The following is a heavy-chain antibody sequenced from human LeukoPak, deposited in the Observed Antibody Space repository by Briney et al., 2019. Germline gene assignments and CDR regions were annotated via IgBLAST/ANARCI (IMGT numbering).Heavy chain of an antibody. V-gene: IGHV3-23*01. Sequence: PGGSLRLSCAASGFTFSSYAMSWVRQAPGKGLEWVSAISGSGGSTYYADSVKGRFTISRDNSKNTLYLQMNSLRAEDTAVYYCAKSPPRGIVATIRGLRYYYYYMDVWGKGTTVTISS. CDR3: AKSPPRGIVATIRGLRYYYYYMDV. CDR1: GFTFSSYA. J-gene: IGHJ6*03. D-gene: IGHD5-12*01. CDR2: ISGSGGST.